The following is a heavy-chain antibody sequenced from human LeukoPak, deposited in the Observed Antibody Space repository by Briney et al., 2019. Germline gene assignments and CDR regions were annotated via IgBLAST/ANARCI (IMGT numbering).Heavy chain of an antibody. Sequence: GRSLRLSCAASGFTFSSYAMSWVRQAPGKGLEWVSAISGSGGSTYYADSVKGRFTISRDNSKNTLYLQMNSLRAEDTAVYYCAKDGRITIFGVVIRSGMDVWGQGTTVTVSS. D-gene: IGHD3-3*01. V-gene: IGHV3-23*01. CDR2: ISGSGGST. CDR3: AKDGRITIFGVVIRSGMDV. J-gene: IGHJ6*02. CDR1: GFTFSSYA.